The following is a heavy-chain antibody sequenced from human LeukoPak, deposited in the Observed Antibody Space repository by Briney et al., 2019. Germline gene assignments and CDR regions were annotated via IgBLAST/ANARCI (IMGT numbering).Heavy chain of an antibody. Sequence: GGSLRLSCAASGFTFSTYWMSWVRQAPGKGLEWVSYISSSGSTIYYADSVKGRFTISRDNAKNSLYLQMNSLRAEDTAVYYCARETISFDGDYYDYWGQGTLVTVSS. CDR3: ARETISFDGDYYDY. CDR2: ISSSGSTI. J-gene: IGHJ4*02. V-gene: IGHV3-11*01. D-gene: IGHD4-17*01. CDR1: GFTFSTYW.